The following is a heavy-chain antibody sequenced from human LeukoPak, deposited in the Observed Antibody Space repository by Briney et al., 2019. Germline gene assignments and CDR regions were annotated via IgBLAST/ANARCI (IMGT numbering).Heavy chain of an antibody. D-gene: IGHD1-26*01. Sequence: ASVKVSCKASGGTSSSYAISWVRQAPGQGLEWMVWSSTYNGNTNYAQKLQGRVTMTTDTSTTTAYMELSRLRSDDTAVYYCARDWEGLGEYWYFDLWGRGTLVTVSS. V-gene: IGHV1-18*01. CDR2: SSTYNGNT. J-gene: IGHJ2*01. CDR3: ARDWEGLGEYWYFDL. CDR1: GGTSSSYA.